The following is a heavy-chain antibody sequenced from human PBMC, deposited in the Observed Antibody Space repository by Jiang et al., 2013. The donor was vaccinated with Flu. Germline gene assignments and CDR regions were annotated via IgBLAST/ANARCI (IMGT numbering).Heavy chain of an antibody. V-gene: IGHV3-15*01. D-gene: IGHD2-15*01. CDR1: GFTFSNAW. CDR2: IKSKTDGGTT. Sequence: VQLLESGGGLVKPGGSLRLSCAASGFTFSNAWMSWVRQAPGKGLEWVGRIKSKTDGGTTDYAAPVKGRFTISRDDSKNTLYLQMNSLKTEDTAVYYCTTDRYCSGGSCYWVPHYYYYGMDVWGQGTTVTVSS. J-gene: IGHJ6*02. CDR3: TTDRYCSGGSCYWVPHYYYYGMDV.